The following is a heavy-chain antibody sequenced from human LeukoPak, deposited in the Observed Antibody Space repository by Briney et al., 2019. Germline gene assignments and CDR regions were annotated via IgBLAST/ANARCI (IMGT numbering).Heavy chain of an antibody. J-gene: IGHJ5*02. CDR1: GGSINSGGYY. D-gene: IGHD6-13*01. CDR3: ARDKGYGANWFDP. Sequence: PSETLSLTCTVSGGSINSGGYYWSWIRQPPGKGLEWIGYIYQSGSTYYNPSLKSRVTISVDRSKNQFYLNLTSVTAADTAVYYCARDKGYGANWFDPWGQGTLVTVSS. V-gene: IGHV4-30-2*01. CDR2: IYQSGST.